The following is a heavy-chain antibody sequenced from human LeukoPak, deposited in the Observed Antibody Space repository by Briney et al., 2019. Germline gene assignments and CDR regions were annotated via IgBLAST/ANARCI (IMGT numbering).Heavy chain of an antibody. Sequence: GGSLRLSCVASRFTFSNYWMSWVRQAPGKGLEWVANINQDGSKKVYADSMKGRFTISRDNAKESLYLQLNSLRAGDTAVYYCAKWGPHCVGDYCPALDSWGQGTLVTVSS. CDR3: AKWGPHCVGDYCPALDS. CDR2: INQDGSKK. CDR1: RFTFSNYW. J-gene: IGHJ4*02. V-gene: IGHV3-7*01. D-gene: IGHD2-21*02.